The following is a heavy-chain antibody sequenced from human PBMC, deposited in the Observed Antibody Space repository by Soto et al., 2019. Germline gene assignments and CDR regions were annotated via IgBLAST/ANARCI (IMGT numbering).Heavy chain of an antibody. V-gene: IGHV3-23*01. J-gene: IGHJ6*04. Sequence: VQLLESGGDLVQPGGSLRLSCEASGFTFSNYAMSWVRQAPGKGLEWGSVISGSGGSTNYADSAKGRFTLSRDNSMDTLYLQMNSLRAEDTAVYYCARVFYYDILTGKSYNMDVWGKGTTVIVSS. CDR3: ARVFYYDILTGKSYNMDV. CDR1: GFTFSNYA. CDR2: ISGSGGST. D-gene: IGHD3-9*01.